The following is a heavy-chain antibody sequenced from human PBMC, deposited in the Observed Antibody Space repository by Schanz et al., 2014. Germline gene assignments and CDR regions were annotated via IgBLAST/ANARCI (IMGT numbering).Heavy chain of an antibody. Sequence: EVQLLESGGGLVQPGGSLRLSCAASGFTFRGYAMSWVRQAPGRGLEWVSSISSGGGSTYYADSVKGRFTISRDNSKNTLYLQMNSLRPEDTAVYYCAKYRGYYRVSGSYRELEYWGQGTLVTVSS. J-gene: IGHJ4*02. D-gene: IGHD3-10*01. V-gene: IGHV3-23*01. CDR3: AKYRGYYRVSGSYRELEY. CDR1: GFTFRGYA. CDR2: ISSGGGST.